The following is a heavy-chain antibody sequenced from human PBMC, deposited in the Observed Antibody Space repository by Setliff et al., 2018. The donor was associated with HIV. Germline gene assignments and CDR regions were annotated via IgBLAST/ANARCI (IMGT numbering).Heavy chain of an antibody. Sequence: SETLSLTCTVSGGSISSSSYYWGWIRQPPGKGLEWIGSIYYSGSTYYSPSLKSRVTISVDTSKNHFSLKLSSVTAADTAVYYCARRNYGDYVSPFDMWGQGTKVTVSS. J-gene: IGHJ3*02. CDR2: IYYSGST. D-gene: IGHD4-17*01. CDR3: ARRNYGDYVSPFDM. CDR1: GGSISSSSYY. V-gene: IGHV4-39*01.